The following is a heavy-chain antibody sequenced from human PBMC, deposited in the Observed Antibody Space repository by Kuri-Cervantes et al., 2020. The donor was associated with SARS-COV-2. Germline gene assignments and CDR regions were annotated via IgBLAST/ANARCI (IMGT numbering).Heavy chain of an antibody. Sequence: GGSLRLSCAASGFSFSSYGMSWVRQAPGKGLEWVSSISSSSSYIYYADSVKGRFTISRDNAKNSLYLQMNSLRAEDTAVYYCARDVAAYSSSLGSMDVWGKGTTVTVSS. CDR1: GFSFSSYG. CDR2: ISSSSSYI. V-gene: IGHV3-21*01. D-gene: IGHD6-6*01. CDR3: ARDVAAYSSSLGSMDV. J-gene: IGHJ6*03.